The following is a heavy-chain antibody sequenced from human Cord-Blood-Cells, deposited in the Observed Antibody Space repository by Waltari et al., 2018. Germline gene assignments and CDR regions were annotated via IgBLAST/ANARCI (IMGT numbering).Heavy chain of an antibody. D-gene: IGHD3-22*01. V-gene: IGHV4-39*07. J-gene: IGHJ4*02. CDR3: ARRRNYYDSSGYLFDY. Sequence: QLQLQESGPGLVKPSETLSLTCTVSGGSISSSSYYWGWIRQPPGKGLEWIGSIYYSGSPYYNPSLKSRVTISVDTSKNQFSLKLSSVTAADTAVYYCARRRNYYDSSGYLFDYWGQGTLVTVSS. CDR1: GGSISSSSYY. CDR2: IYYSGSP.